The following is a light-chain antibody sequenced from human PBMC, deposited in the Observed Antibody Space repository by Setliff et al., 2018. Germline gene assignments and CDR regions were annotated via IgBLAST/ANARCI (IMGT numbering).Light chain of an antibody. CDR3: CSYAGDKSWV. J-gene: IGLJ3*02. CDR1: SSDVGGYHY. V-gene: IGLV2-23*02. Sequence: QSVLTQPASVPGSPGQSITISCTGTSSDVGGYHYVSWYQQYPGEVPKLIIYDVTERPSGVSNRFSGSKSGNTASLTISGLQAEDEADYYCCSYAGDKSWVFGGGTK. CDR2: DVT.